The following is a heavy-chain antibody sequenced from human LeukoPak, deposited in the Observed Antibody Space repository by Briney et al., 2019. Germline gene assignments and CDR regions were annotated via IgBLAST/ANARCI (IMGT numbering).Heavy chain of an antibody. CDR3: AREGITIFGVVIIGSLFDY. D-gene: IGHD3-3*01. V-gene: IGHV7-4-1*02. CDR2: INTNTGNP. CDR1: GYTFTSYA. Sequence: GASVKVSCKASGYTFTSYAMNWVRQAPGQGLEWMGWINTNTGNPTYAQGFTGRFVFSLDTSVSTAYLQISSLKAEDTAVYYCAREGITIFGVVIIGSLFDYWGQGTLVTASS. J-gene: IGHJ4*02.